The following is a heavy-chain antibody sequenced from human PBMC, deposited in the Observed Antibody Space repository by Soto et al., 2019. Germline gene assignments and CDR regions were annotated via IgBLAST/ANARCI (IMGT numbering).Heavy chain of an antibody. J-gene: IGHJ4*02. CDR3: ARISSGSFDY. Sequence: SETLSLTCTVSGGSISSYYWSWIRQPPGKGLEWIGYIYYSGSTNYNPSLKSRVTISVDTSKNQFSLKLSSVTAADTAVYYCARISSGSFDYWGQRTLVTVSS. V-gene: IGHV4-59*01. CDR2: IYYSGST. CDR1: GGSISSYY. D-gene: IGHD3-10*01.